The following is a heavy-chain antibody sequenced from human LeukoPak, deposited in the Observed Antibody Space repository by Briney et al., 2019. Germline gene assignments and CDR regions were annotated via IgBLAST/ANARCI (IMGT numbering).Heavy chain of an antibody. V-gene: IGHV3-30*18. D-gene: IGHD6-13*01. CDR1: GFTFSSYG. Sequence: GGSLRLSCAASGFTFSSYGMHWVRQAPGKGLEWVAVISYDGSNKYYADSVKGRFTISRDNSKNTLYLQMNSLRAEDTAVYYCAKSSIPGDSSSFGYWGQGTLVTVSS. CDR3: AKSSIPGDSSSFGY. CDR2: ISYDGSNK. J-gene: IGHJ4*02.